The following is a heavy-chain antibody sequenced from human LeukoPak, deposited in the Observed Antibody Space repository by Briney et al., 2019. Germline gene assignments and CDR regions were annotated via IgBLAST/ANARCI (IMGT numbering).Heavy chain of an antibody. D-gene: IGHD4-17*01. CDR3: ARGAPVTTSREHYGMDV. CDR1: GFTFSSYW. V-gene: IGHV3-7*01. J-gene: IGHJ6*02. Sequence: GGSLRLSCAASGFTFSSYWMSWVRQAPGKGLEWVANIKQDGSEKYYVDSVKGRFTISRDNAKNSLYLQMNSLRAEDTAVYYCARGAPVTTSREHYGMDVWGQGTTVTVSS. CDR2: IKQDGSEK.